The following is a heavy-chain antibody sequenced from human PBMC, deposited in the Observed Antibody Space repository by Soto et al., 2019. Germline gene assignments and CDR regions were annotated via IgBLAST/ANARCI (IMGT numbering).Heavy chain of an antibody. J-gene: IGHJ4*02. CDR2: IVPIVATA. D-gene: IGHD6-19*01. CDR1: GGTFSSHG. Sequence: QVQLVQSGAEVKRPGSSVKVSCKASGGTFSSHGIRWVRQAPGQGLEWMGGIVPIVATANYAQKFQGRVTITADRSTSTAYMELSSLRSEDTAVYYCARADKGTVTGLDYWGQGTLVTVSS. CDR3: ARADKGTVTGLDY. V-gene: IGHV1-69*06.